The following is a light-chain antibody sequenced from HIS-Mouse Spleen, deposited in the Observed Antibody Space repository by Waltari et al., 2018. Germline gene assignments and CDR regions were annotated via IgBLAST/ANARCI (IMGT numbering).Light chain of an antibody. Sequence: QSALTQPRSVSGSPGQSVTIPCTGTSSDVGGYNYVSWYQQHPGKAPKLKFYYVSKRPSGVPDRFSGSKSGNTASLTISGLQAEDEADYYCCSYAGSYTFAYVFGTGTKFIVL. V-gene: IGLV2-11*01. CDR1: SSDVGGYNY. J-gene: IGLJ1*01. CDR3: CSYAGSYTFAYV. CDR2: YVS.